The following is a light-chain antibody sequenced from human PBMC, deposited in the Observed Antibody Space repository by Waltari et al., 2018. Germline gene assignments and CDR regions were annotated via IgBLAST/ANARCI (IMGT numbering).Light chain of an antibody. CDR3: ASWDDSLSVGV. CDR1: ISNLGTNY. V-gene: IGLV1-47*01. Sequence: QSVLTQPPSASGTPGQRVTISCSGSISNLGTNYVYWYQQFPGTAPKLLIQRNNQRPSGVPDRFSGSKSGTSASRAISGLRSEDEADDYCASWDDSLSVGVFGGGTKLTVL. CDR2: RNN. J-gene: IGLJ3*02.